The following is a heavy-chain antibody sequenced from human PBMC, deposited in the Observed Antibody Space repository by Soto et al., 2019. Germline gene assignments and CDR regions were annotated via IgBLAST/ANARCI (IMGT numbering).Heavy chain of an antibody. D-gene: IGHD5-12*01. V-gene: IGHV3-23*01. CDR2: ISSSSGST. CDR1: GFTFSNYA. CDR3: AKVGSERYSGQHSDY. J-gene: IGHJ4*02. Sequence: EVQLLESGGGLVQPGGSLRLSCAASGFTFSNYAMNWVRQAPGKGLEWVSTISSSSGSTYSADSVKGRFTISRDNSKNFLYLQMNSLRGDDTAVYYCAKVGSERYSGQHSDYWGQGTLVTISS.